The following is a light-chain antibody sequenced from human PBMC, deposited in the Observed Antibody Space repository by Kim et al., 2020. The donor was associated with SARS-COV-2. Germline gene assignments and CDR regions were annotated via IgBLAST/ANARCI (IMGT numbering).Light chain of an antibody. CDR1: QSVSRW. CDR2: DGS. Sequence: STLSASVGARFTLTCRASQSVSRWLAWYQQKPGKAPKLLIYDGSNLQSGVPSRFSGSGSGTEFTLTISSLQPDDFAIYYCQHRQTFGQGTKVEIK. V-gene: IGKV1-5*01. CDR3: QHRQT. J-gene: IGKJ1*01.